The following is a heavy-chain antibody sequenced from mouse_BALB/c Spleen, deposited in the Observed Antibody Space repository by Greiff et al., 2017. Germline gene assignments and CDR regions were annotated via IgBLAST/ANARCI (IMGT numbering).Heavy chain of an antibody. V-gene: IGHV5-6*01. CDR3: ARHYYGNYGAMDY. Sequence: EVQLQESGGDLVKPGGSLKLSCAASGFTFSSYGMSWVRQTPDKRLEWVATISSGGSYTYYPDSVKGRFTISRDNAKNTLYLQMSSLKSEDTAMYYCARHYYGNYGAMDYWGQGTSVTVSS. CDR1: GFTFSSYG. CDR2: ISSGGSYT. D-gene: IGHD2-1*01. J-gene: IGHJ4*01.